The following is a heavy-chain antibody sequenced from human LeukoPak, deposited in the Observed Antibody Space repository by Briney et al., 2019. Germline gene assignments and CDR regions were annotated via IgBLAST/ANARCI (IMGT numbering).Heavy chain of an antibody. D-gene: IGHD3-16*01. J-gene: IGHJ4*02. CDR3: ARVVRGSFTYYFDY. CDR2: ISDDGSNK. V-gene: IGHV3-30*04. Sequence: GRSLRLSCAASGFTFSSYAMHWVRQAPGKGLEWVAVISDDGSNKYHADSVKGRFTISRDNSKNTLYLQMNSLRAEDTAVYYCARVVRGSFTYYFDYWGQGTLVTVSS. CDR1: GFTFSSYA.